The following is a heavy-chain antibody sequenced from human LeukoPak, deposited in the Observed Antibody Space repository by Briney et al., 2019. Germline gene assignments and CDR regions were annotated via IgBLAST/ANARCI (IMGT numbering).Heavy chain of an antibody. CDR1: GGSISSTYYY. Sequence: PSETLSLTCTVSGGSISSTYYYWGWIRQPPGKGLEWIGNFHYSGSNSYNPSLKSRVTISVDTSKNQFSLRLSSVTAADTAVYYCARGQFQRDYWGQGTLVTVSS. CDR2: FHYSGSN. J-gene: IGHJ4*02. CDR3: ARGQFQRDY. D-gene: IGHD6-25*01. V-gene: IGHV4-39*01.